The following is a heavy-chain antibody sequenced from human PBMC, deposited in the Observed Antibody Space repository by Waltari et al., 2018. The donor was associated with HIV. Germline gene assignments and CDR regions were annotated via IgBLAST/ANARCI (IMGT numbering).Heavy chain of an antibody. D-gene: IGHD6-19*01. CDR3: ARHRFTRGNSAWYFLY. CDR2: INHSGTT. V-gene: IGHV4-34*02. J-gene: IGHJ4*02. Sequence: QVRLQQWGAGLLKPSETLSLTCAVYGGSFSNYYWMWIRQTPGKGLEWIGEINHSGTTDYNPSLKSRLTMSIDTSENQFSLKLNSVTAADTAVYYCARHRFTRGNSAWYFLYWGQGTHVTVSS. CDR1: GGSFSNYY.